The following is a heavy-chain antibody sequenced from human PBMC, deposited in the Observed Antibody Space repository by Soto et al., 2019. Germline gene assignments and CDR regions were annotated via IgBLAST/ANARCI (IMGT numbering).Heavy chain of an antibody. CDR2: IYSGGST. CDR1: EFTVSSNY. J-gene: IGHJ3*02. Sequence: GGSLRLSCAASEFTVSSNYMSWVRQAPGKGLEWVSVIYSGGSTYYADSVKGRFTISRHNSKNTLYLQMNSLRAEDTAVYYCARYCSGGSCYQDDAFDIWGQGTMVTVSS. V-gene: IGHV3-53*04. CDR3: ARYCSGGSCYQDDAFDI. D-gene: IGHD2-15*01.